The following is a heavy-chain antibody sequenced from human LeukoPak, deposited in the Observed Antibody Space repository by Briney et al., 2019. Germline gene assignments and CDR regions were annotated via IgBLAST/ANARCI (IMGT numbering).Heavy chain of an antibody. Sequence: PGGSLRLSCAASGFTFSSYRMHWVRQAPGKGLVWVSRINSDGSSTSYADSVKGRFTISRDNAKNTLYLQMNSLRAEDTAAYYCARWGLYYYDSSGYYDYYYGMDVWGQGTTVTVSS. V-gene: IGHV3-74*01. CDR1: GFTFSSYR. J-gene: IGHJ6*02. CDR2: INSDGSST. D-gene: IGHD3-22*01. CDR3: ARWGLYYYDSSGYYDYYYGMDV.